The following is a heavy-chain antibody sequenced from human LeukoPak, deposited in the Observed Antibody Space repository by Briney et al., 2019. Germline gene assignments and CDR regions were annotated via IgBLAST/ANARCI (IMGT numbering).Heavy chain of an antibody. Sequence: GGSLRLPCAASGFTFSTYGIHWVRQAPGKGLEWVAVIWYDGSIKYYADSVKGRFTISRDNSKNTLFLQMNSLRAEDTAVYYCARAVVPYDYWGQGTPVTVSS. J-gene: IGHJ4*02. V-gene: IGHV3-33*01. CDR1: GFTFSTYG. CDR2: IWYDGSIK. CDR3: ARAVVPYDY.